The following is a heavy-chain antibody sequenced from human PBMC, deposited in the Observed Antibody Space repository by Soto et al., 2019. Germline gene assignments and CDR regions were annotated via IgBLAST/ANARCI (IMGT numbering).Heavy chain of an antibody. CDR1: GEIISARYS. CDR2: IYHSETS. Sequence: SETLSLTCPGSGEIISARYSCDWLRQPPGKGLQCIGTIYHSETSYYNPSLKSRVTITLDTFKNQXLVKLSFVAAENTAVSYCPRADWLTQHFLHWGQFPLVNVS. J-gene: IGHJ1*01. D-gene: IGHD3-9*01. V-gene: IGHV4-38-2*02. CDR3: PRADWLTQHFLH.